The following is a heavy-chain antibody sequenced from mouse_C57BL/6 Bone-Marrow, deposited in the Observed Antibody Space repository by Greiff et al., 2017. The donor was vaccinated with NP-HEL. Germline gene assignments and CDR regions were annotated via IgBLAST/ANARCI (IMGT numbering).Heavy chain of an antibody. CDR3: ARYDGGFAY. J-gene: IGHJ3*01. CDR2: IYPGDGDT. CDR1: GYAFSSSW. Sequence: VQRVESGPELVKPGASVKISCKASGYAFSSSWLNWVKQRPGKGLEWIGRIYPGDGDTNYNGKFKGKATLTADKSSSTAYMQLSSLTSEDSAVYFCARYDGGFAYWGQGTLVTVSA. D-gene: IGHD1-1*01. V-gene: IGHV1-82*01.